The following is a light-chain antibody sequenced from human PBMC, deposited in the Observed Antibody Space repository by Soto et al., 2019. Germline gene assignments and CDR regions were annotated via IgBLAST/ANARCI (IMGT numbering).Light chain of an antibody. J-gene: IGKJ2*01. CDR3: QQPGA. CDR2: GAA. Sequence: EIVLTQSPGTLSLSPGERATLSCRASQSVSSSYLAWYQQKPGQAPRLLIYGAASRATGIPDRFSGSGSGTDFTLTISSVEPEDFAVYYCQQPGAFGQGTKLEIK. CDR1: QSVSSSY. V-gene: IGKV3-20*01.